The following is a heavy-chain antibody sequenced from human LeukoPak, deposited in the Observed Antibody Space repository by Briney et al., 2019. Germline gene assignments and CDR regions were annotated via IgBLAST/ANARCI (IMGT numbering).Heavy chain of an antibody. CDR2: MNPNSGNT. CDR3: ARDRRVYYYDSSGHTRNMDV. Sequence: ASVKVSCKASGYTFTIYNINWVRQATGQGLEWMGWMNPNSGNTGYAQKFQGRVTITRNTSISTTYMELSSLRSEDTAVYYCARDRRVYYYDSSGHTRNMDVWGKGTTVTVSS. J-gene: IGHJ6*03. CDR1: GYTFTIYN. D-gene: IGHD3-22*01. V-gene: IGHV1-8*03.